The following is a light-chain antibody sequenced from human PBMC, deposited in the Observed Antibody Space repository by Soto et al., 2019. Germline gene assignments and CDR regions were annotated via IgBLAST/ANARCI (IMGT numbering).Light chain of an antibody. CDR1: QSVRNNY. V-gene: IGKV3-20*01. J-gene: IGKJ1*01. Sequence: IVLTQSPGTLSFSPGEMATLSFRASQSVRNNYLAWYQQRPGQAPRLLIYAASSRATGIPDRFSGSGSGTDFTLTLSRLEPEDFAVYYCQQYGTSPRTFGQGTKVDIK. CDR3: QQYGTSPRT. CDR2: AAS.